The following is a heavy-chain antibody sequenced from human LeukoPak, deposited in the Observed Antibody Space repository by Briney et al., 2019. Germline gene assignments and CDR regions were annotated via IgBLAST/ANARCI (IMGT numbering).Heavy chain of an antibody. J-gene: IGHJ4*02. V-gene: IGHV3-21*01. CDR3: ATGSCTSTSCPVDY. CDR1: GFTFSSYS. Sequence: PGGSLRLSCVGSGFTFSSYSMNWVRQAPGKGLEWVSSISSSGIYTYYADSVKGRFTISRDSAKNSLYLQMNSLRAEDTAVYYCATGSCTSTSCPVDYWGQGTLVSVSS. CDR2: ISSSGIYT. D-gene: IGHD2-2*01.